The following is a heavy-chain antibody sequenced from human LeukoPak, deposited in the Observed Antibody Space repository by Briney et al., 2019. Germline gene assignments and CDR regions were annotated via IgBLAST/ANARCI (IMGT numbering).Heavy chain of an antibody. CDR1: GGPFSTYY. D-gene: IGHD1-26*01. CDR3: AREGVGTNWFDP. J-gene: IGHJ5*02. V-gene: IGHV4-4*07. Sequence: SETLSLTCTVSGGPFSTYYWSWIRQPAGKGLEWIGRIYTSGSTNYNPSLKSRVTMSVDTSKNQFSLKLSSVTAADTAVYYCAREGVGTNWFDPWGQGTLVTVSS. CDR2: IYTSGST.